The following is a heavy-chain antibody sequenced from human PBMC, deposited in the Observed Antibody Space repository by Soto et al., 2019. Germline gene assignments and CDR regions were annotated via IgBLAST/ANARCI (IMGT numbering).Heavy chain of an antibody. CDR3: ARGSGGSHYYYGMDV. J-gene: IGHJ6*02. V-gene: IGHV4-28*01. D-gene: IGHD3-10*01. Sequence: SETLSLTCAVSGYSISSSNWWGWIRQPPGKGLEWIGYIYYSGSTYYNPSLKSRVTMSVDTSKNQFSLKLSSVTAVDTAVYYCARGSGGSHYYYGMDVWGQGTTVTVSS. CDR2: IYYSGST. CDR1: GYSISSSNW.